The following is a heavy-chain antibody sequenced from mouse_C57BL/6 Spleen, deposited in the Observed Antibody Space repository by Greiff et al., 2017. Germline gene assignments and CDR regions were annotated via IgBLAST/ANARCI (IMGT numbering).Heavy chain of an antibody. D-gene: IGHD1-1*01. Sequence: VQLQQSGAELVRPGASVKLSCTASGFNIKDDYMHWVKQRPEQGLEWIGWIDPENGDTEYASKFQGKATITADTSSNTAYLQLSSLTSEDTAVYYCTTSITTVVATPAYYAMGYWGQGTSVTVSS. CDR3: TTSITTVVATPAYYAMGY. J-gene: IGHJ4*01. CDR2: IDPENGDT. V-gene: IGHV14-4*01. CDR1: GFNIKDDY.